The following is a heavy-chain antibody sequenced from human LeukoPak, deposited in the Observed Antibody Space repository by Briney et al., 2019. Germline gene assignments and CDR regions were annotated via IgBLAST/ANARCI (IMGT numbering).Heavy chain of an antibody. CDR3: ARLRMIVGGGDY. Sequence: GDSLNISCKGSGYSFTSYWIGWVRQTPGKGLEWMGIIYPGDSDTRNSPSFQGQVTISADKSISTAYLQWSSLKPSDTAMYYCARLRMIVGGGDYWGQGTLVTASS. D-gene: IGHD3-22*01. CDR2: IYPGDSDT. V-gene: IGHV5-51*01. CDR1: GYSFTSYW. J-gene: IGHJ4*02.